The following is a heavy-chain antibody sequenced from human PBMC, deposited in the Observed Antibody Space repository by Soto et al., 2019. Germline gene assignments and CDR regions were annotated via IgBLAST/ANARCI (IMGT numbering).Heavy chain of an antibody. J-gene: IGHJ3*01. D-gene: IGHD1-26*01. CDR2: ISYDGSRK. Sequence: VWSLRLSCAASGFTFSSYDIHWVRQAPGKGLEWVALISYDGSRKYYADSVKGLFTISRDNSKNTLYLQVNSLRAEDTAVYYCAKAYSGPFDVWGQGTMVP. CDR1: GFTFSSYD. V-gene: IGHV3-30*18. CDR3: AKAYSGPFDV.